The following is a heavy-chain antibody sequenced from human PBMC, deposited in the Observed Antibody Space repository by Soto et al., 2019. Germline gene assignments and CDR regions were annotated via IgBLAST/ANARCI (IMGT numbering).Heavy chain of an antibody. V-gene: IGHV4-39*07. CDR3: ARLYYYDSSGYYYFDY. D-gene: IGHD3-22*01. CDR1: GGSISSSSYY. Sequence: SETLSLTCTVSGGSISSSSYYWGWIRQPPGKGLEWIGSIYYSGSTNYNPSLKSRVTISVDTSKNQFSLKLSSVTAADTAVYYCARLYYYDSSGYYYFDYWGQGTLVTVSS. J-gene: IGHJ4*02. CDR2: IYYSGST.